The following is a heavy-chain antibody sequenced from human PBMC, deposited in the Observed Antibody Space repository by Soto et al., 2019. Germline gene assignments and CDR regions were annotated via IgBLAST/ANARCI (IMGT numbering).Heavy chain of an antibody. CDR1: GFTFSTYG. J-gene: IGHJ4*02. D-gene: IGHD1-1*01. CDR2: ISYHGSNR. V-gene: IGHV3-30*18. CDR3: VKGNDFGNY. Sequence: QVQLVESGGGVVQPGMSLRLSCAASGFTFSTYGMHWVRQAPGKGLEWVALISYHGSNRYYADSVKGRFTISRDNSKNTLYLQMNNLSADDTAIYYCVKGNDFGNYWGQGILVTVSS.